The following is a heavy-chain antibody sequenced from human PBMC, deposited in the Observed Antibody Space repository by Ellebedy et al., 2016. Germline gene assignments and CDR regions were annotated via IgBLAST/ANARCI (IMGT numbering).Heavy chain of an antibody. CDR3: ASTTYDSSGYDFDY. J-gene: IGHJ4*02. CDR1: GYSFTSYW. Sequence: GESLKISCQGSGYSFTSYWIGWVHQLPGKGLQWMGIIYPGDSHTRYSPSFQGQVTISADKSISTAYLQWSSLKASDTAMYYCASTTYDSSGYDFDYWGQGTLVTVSS. D-gene: IGHD3-22*01. V-gene: IGHV5-51*07. CDR2: IYPGDSHT.